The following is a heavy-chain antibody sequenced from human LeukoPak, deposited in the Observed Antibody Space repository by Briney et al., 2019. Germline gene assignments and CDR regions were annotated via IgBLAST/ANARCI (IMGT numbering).Heavy chain of an antibody. CDR1: GFTFTKHW. Sequence: GGSLRLSCVATGFTFTKHWMSWVRQAPGKGLEWVANIKQDGSEKYYVDSVKGRFTISRDNAKKSVYLQMNSLRAEDTAVYYCARDRYCSVWGQGTLVSVSS. V-gene: IGHV3-7*01. CDR2: IKQDGSEK. J-gene: IGHJ4*02. CDR3: ARDRYCSV. D-gene: IGHD2-15*01.